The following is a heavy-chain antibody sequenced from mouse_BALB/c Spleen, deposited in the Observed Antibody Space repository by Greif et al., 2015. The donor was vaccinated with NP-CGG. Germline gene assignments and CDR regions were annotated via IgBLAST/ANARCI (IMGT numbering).Heavy chain of an antibody. J-gene: IGHJ4*01. CDR3: TRSAYYAMDY. V-gene: IGHV1S81*02. CDR2: INPSNGGT. CDR1: GYTFTSYY. Sequence: LVESGAELVKPGASVKLSCKASGYTFTSYYMYWVKQRPGQGLEWIGEINPSNGGTNFNEKFKSKATLTVDKSSSAAYMQRSSLTSEDSAVDYCTRSAYYAMDYWGQGTSVTVSS.